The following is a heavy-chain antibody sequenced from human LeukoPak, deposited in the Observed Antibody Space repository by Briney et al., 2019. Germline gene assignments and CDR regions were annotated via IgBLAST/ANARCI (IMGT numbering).Heavy chain of an antibody. CDR1: GFTFSSYA. J-gene: IGHJ4*02. CDR2: ISGSGGST. CDR3: AKVKVGEYYFDY. D-gene: IGHD4-17*01. V-gene: IGHV3-23*01. Sequence: GGSLRLSCAASGFTFSSYAMSWVRQAPGKGLEWVSGISGSGGSTYYADSVKGRFTISRDNSKNTLYVQMNSLRAEDTAVYYCAKVKVGEYYFDYWGQGTLVTVSS.